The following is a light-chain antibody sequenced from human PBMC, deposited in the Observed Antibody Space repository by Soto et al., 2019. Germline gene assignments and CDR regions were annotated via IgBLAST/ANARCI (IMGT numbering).Light chain of an antibody. CDR1: QSVSSA. J-gene: IGKJ2*01. Sequence: EIVLTQSPATLSLSPGERATLSCMASQSVSSALAWYQQKPGQAPRLLIYDASNRATGIPARFSGSGSGTDFTLTISSLEPEDFAVYYCQQRSNWTRTFGQGTKRAIK. V-gene: IGKV3-11*01. CDR2: DAS. CDR3: QQRSNWTRT.